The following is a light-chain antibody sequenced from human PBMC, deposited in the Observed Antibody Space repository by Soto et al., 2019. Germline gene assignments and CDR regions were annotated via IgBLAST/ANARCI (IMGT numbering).Light chain of an antibody. CDR3: QQFGDSPPAFT. Sequence: ESMLTQSPGTLSLSPGDRATLSCRASRSVSSRYITWYQQKPGQAPRLLIYGASIRATGIPDRFSGSGSGTDFTLTISRLEAEDFALYYCQQFGDSPPAFTFGQGTKLEI. CDR2: GAS. V-gene: IGKV3-20*01. J-gene: IGKJ2*01. CDR1: RSVSSRY.